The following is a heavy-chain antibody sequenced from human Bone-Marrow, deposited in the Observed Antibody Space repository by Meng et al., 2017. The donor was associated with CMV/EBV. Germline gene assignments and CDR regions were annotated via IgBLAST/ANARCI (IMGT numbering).Heavy chain of an antibody. CDR1: GDSVSSNSVA. J-gene: IGHJ4*02. CDR3: ARQMGYFDY. CDR2: TYYRSKWYN. D-gene: IGHD5-24*01. V-gene: IGHV6-1*01. Sequence: LRLSCAISGDSVSSNSVAWNWIRQSPSRGREWLGRTYYRSKWYNDYAVSVKSRISINPDTSKNQFSLQLNSVTPEDAAVYYGARQMGYFDYWGQGTLVTVSS.